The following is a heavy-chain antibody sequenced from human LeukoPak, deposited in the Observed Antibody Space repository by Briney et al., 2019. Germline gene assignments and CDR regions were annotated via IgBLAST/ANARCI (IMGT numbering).Heavy chain of an antibody. CDR1: GGSFSGYY. J-gene: IGHJ4*02. CDR2: INHSGST. Sequence: SETLSLTCAVYGGSFSGYYWSWIRQPPGKGLEWIGEINHSGSTNYNPSLKSRVTISVDTSKNQFSLKLSSVTAADTAVYYCARDRRSGWYDYWGQGTLVTVSS. CDR3: ARDRRSGWYDY. D-gene: IGHD6-19*01. V-gene: IGHV4-34*01.